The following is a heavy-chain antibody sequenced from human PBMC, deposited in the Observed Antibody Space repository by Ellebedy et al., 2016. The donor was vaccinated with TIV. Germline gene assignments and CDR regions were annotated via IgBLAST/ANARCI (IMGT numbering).Heavy chain of an antibody. CDR3: VYGRAVDAYDI. V-gene: IGHV4-39*01. D-gene: IGHD4-17*01. CDR1: VGLVTGSIYY. CDR2: IYHSGST. Sequence: SETLSLTXTVSVGLVTGSIYYWGWIRQPPGKGLEWIGSIYHSGSTYYNPSLKSRVTISVDTSKEQVSLKLSSVTAADTAIYYCVYGRAVDAYDIWGQGTMVTVSS. J-gene: IGHJ3*02.